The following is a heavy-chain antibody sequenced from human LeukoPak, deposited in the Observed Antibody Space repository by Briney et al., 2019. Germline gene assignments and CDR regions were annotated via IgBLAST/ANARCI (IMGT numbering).Heavy chain of an antibody. CDR1: GVPISSSSYY. D-gene: IGHD3-22*01. CDR3: ARQTYYYDSSGHPYWYFDL. Sequence: PSETLSLTCTVSGVPISSSSYYWGWIRQPPGKGLEWIGTIYYSGSTYYNPSLKSRLTMSVDTSKNQFSLKLSSVTVADTAIYYCARQTYYYDSSGHPYWYFDLWGRGTLVTVSS. J-gene: IGHJ2*01. CDR2: IYYSGST. V-gene: IGHV4-39*01.